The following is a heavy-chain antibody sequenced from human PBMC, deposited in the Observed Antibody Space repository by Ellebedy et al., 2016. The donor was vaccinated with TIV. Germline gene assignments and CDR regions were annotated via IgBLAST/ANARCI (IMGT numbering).Heavy chain of an antibody. CDR2: GYHSGST. CDR3: ARDGTVLVPAADMDV. D-gene: IGHD2-2*01. V-gene: IGHV4-38-2*02. Sequence: GSLRLSCTVSGYFISDGYYWGWIRQPPGKGREWIGSGYHSGSTFYNPSLKSRVSISVDTTKNQFSRRLASVTAADTAVYYCARDGTVLVPAADMDVWGKGTTVTVSS. CDR1: GYFISDGYY. J-gene: IGHJ6*03.